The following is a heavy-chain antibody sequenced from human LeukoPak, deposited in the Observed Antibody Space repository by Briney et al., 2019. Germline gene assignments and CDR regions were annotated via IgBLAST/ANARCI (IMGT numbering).Heavy chain of an antibody. CDR3: ARGLYCSSTSCYGYCYYMDV. CDR2: INHSGST. CDR1: GGSXSGYY. J-gene: IGHJ6*03. V-gene: IGHV4-34*01. Sequence: TXAVXGGSXSGYYWSWIRQPPGKGLEWIGEINHSGSTNYNPSLKSRVTISVDTSKNQFSLKLSSVTAADTAVYYCARGLYCSSTSCYGYCYYMDVWGKGTTVTVSS. D-gene: IGHD2-2*01.